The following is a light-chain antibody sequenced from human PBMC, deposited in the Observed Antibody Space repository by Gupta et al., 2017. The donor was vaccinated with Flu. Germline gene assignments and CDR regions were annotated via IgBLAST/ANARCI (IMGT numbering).Light chain of an antibody. CDR1: KWGDKY. V-gene: IGLV3-1*01. CDR3: QAWDSSTANV. Sequence: SYELTQPPSVSVSPGQTASITCSGDKWGDKYACWYQQKPGQSPVLVIYQDSKRPSGIPERFSGSNSGNTATLTISGTQAMDEADYYCQAWDSSTANVFGTGTKVTVL. J-gene: IGLJ1*01. CDR2: QDS.